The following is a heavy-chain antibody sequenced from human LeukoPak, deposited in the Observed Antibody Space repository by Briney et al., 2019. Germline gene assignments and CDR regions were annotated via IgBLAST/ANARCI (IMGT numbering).Heavy chain of an antibody. D-gene: IGHD1-26*01. Sequence: GGSLRLSCAASGFTFSNYVMSWVRQAPGKGLEWVSSISGSGGSAGYADSVKGRITISRDNSRDTLYLQMNGLRAEDTAVYYCAKGEVGATKLRDYWGQGILVTVSS. V-gene: IGHV3-23*01. J-gene: IGHJ4*02. CDR2: ISGSGGSA. CDR1: GFTFSNYV. CDR3: AKGEVGATKLRDY.